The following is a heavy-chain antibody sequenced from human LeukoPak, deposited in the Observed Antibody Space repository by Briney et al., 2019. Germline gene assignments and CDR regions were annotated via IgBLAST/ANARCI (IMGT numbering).Heavy chain of an antibody. CDR1: GGTFSSYA. D-gene: IGHD6-19*01. Sequence: SVRVSCKASGGTFSSYAISWVRQAPGQGLEWMGGIIPIFGTANYAQKFQGRVTITADESTSTAYMELSSLRSEDTAVYYCASPKTDSSGRFDYWGQGTLVTVSS. J-gene: IGHJ4*02. V-gene: IGHV1-69*13. CDR3: ASPKTDSSGRFDY. CDR2: IIPIFGTA.